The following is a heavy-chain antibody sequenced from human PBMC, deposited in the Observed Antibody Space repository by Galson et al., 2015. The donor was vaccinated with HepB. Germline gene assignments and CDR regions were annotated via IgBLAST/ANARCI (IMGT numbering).Heavy chain of an antibody. J-gene: IGHJ6*02. CDR3: ARDRYSDYYYGMDV. CDR1: GFTFSDYA. D-gene: IGHD1-14*01. Sequence: SLRLSCAASGFTFSDYAMRWLRQAPGKGLEWVSYISSSSSTIYYADSVKGRFTISRDNAKNSLYLQMNSLRAEDTAVYYCARDRYSDYYYGMDVWGQGTTVTVSS. CDR2: ISSSSSTI. V-gene: IGHV3-48*01.